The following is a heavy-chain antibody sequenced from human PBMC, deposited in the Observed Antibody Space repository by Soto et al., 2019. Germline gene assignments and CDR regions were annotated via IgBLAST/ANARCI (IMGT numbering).Heavy chain of an antibody. CDR1: GYTFTSYD. J-gene: IGHJ5*02. CDR3: ARGRRVAARPKNWFDP. D-gene: IGHD6-6*01. V-gene: IGHV1-8*01. CDR2: MNPNSGNT. Sequence: ASVKVSCKASGYTFTSYDINWVRQATGQGLEWMGWMNPNSGNTGYAQKFQGRVTMTRNTSISTAYMELSSLRSEDTAVYYCARGRRVAARPKNWFDPCGQRTLVTVSS.